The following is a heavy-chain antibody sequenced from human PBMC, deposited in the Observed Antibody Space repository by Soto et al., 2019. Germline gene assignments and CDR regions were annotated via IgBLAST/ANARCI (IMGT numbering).Heavy chain of an antibody. Sequence: SQTLSLTCAISGDSVSSNSVAWNWIRQSPSRGLEWLGRTYHRSQWYNDYAVSVKSRIIINPDTSNNQFSLQLNSVTPEDTAVYFCAKGDNLGPKTGYAFDPWGQGIMVTVSS. CDR2: TYHRSQWYN. D-gene: IGHD5-12*01. CDR1: GDSVSSNSVA. V-gene: IGHV6-1*01. J-gene: IGHJ5*02. CDR3: AKGDNLGPKTGYAFDP.